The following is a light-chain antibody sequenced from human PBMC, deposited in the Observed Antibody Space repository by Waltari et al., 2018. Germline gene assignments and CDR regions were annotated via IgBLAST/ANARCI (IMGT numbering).Light chain of an antibody. J-gene: IGLJ3*02. CDR2: LEGSGSY. Sequence: QPVLTQSSSASASLGSLVKLTCTLSSGHSSYIIAWHQQQPGKAPRYLMKLEGSGSYNKGSGVPDRFSGSSSGADRYLTLSNLQSEDEADYYCETWDSNTRVFGGGTKLTVL. V-gene: IGLV4-60*03. CDR1: SGHSSYI. CDR3: ETWDSNTRV.